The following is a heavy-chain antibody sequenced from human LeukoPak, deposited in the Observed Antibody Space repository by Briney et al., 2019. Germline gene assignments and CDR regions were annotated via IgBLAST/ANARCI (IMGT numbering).Heavy chain of an antibody. Sequence: SETLSLTCTVSGVSISSSSYYWGWIRQPPGKGLEWIGSIYYSGSTYYNPSLKSRVTISVDTSKNQFSLKLNSVTAADTAVYYCARGVPPTTVVTPGWFDPWGQGTLVTVSS. V-gene: IGHV4-39*07. CDR3: ARGVPPTTVVTPGWFDP. J-gene: IGHJ5*02. D-gene: IGHD4-23*01. CDR2: IYYSGST. CDR1: GVSISSSSYY.